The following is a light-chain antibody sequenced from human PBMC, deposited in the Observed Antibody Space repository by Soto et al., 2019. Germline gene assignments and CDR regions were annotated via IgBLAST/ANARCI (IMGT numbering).Light chain of an antibody. V-gene: IGKV3-15*01. CDR3: QQYNNWPFPVYT. CDR2: GAS. Sequence: EIVMTQSPATLSVSPGERATLSCRASQSVSSNLAWYQQKPGQAPRLLIYGASTRATGIPARFSGSGSGTEFTLTISSLQSEDFAVYYCQQYNNWPFPVYTFGQGTKLEIK. CDR1: QSVSSN. J-gene: IGKJ2*01.